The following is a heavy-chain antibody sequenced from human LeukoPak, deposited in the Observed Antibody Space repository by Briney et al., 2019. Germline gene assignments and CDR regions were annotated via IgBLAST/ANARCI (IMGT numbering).Heavy chain of an antibody. D-gene: IGHD2-21*01. CDR3: TNILWWCRGGPDYFDY. V-gene: IGHV3-15*01. Sequence: GGSLRLPCTASGFTFSNAWMSWLRQAPGKGLEWVGRIKSKTDGGTTDYAAPVKGRFTISRDDSKNSLYLQMNSLKNEDTAGYYCTNILWWCRGGPDYFDYWGQGTLVTVSS. CDR1: GFTFSNAW. CDR2: IKSKTDGGTT. J-gene: IGHJ4*02.